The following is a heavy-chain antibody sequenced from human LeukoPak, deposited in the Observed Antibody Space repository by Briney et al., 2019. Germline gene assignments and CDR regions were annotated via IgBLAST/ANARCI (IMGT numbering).Heavy chain of an antibody. CDR1: GGTFSSYA. Sequence: SVKVSCKASGGTFSSYAISWVRQAPGQGLEWMGRIIPIFGTANYAQKFQGRVTITTDESTSTAYMELSSLRSEDTAVYYCARAPDSSGYYATYYYYYMDVWGKGTTVTVSS. V-gene: IGHV1-69*05. CDR2: IIPIFGTA. J-gene: IGHJ6*03. CDR3: ARAPDSSGYYATYYYYYMDV. D-gene: IGHD3-22*01.